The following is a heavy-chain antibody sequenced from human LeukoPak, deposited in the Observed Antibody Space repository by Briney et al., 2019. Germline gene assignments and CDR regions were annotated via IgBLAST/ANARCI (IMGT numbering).Heavy chain of an antibody. Sequence: PSETLSLTCTVSGGSISSYYWSWIRQPPGKGLEWIGYIYYSGSTNYNPSLKSRVTISVDTSKNQFSLKLSSVTAADTAVYYCARGATYYDFWSGYQIRDQTFDPWGQGTLVTVSS. V-gene: IGHV4-59*01. D-gene: IGHD3-3*01. CDR1: GGSISSYY. CDR2: IYYSGST. CDR3: ARGATYYDFWSGYQIRDQTFDP. J-gene: IGHJ5*02.